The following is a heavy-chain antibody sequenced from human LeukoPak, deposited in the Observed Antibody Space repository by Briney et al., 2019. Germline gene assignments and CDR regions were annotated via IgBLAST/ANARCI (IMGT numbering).Heavy chain of an antibody. V-gene: IGHV3-66*01. CDR2: SYSGGST. Sequence: GGSLRLSCAASGFTVSSNYMSWVRQAPGKGLEWVSVSYSGGSTYYADSVKGRFIISRDNSKNTLYLQMNSLRAEDTAVYYCARDNYYYYMDVWGKGTTVTISS. J-gene: IGHJ6*03. CDR3: ARDNYYYYMDV. CDR1: GFTVSSNY.